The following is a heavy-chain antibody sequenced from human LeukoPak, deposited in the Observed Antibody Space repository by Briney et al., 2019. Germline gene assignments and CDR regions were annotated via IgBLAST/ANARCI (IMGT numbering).Heavy chain of an antibody. CDR2: IYTSGST. CDR1: GGSISTHY. CDR3: ARDAGSMMTSLDY. V-gene: IGHV4-4*07. Sequence: SETLSLTCTVSGGSISTHYCNWFRQPAGKGLEWIGRIYTSGSTNYNPSLKSRVTMSVDTSKSQFSLKLSSVTAADTAVYYCARDAGSMMTSLDYWGQGTLVTVSS. J-gene: IGHJ4*02. D-gene: IGHD3-22*01.